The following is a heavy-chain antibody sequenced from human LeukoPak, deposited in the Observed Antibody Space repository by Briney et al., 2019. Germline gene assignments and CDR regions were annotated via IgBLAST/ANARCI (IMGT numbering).Heavy chain of an antibody. Sequence: SQTLSLTCTVSGGSISSGSYYWSWIRQPAGKGLEWIGYIYYSGSTNYNPSLKSRVTISVDTSKNQLSLKLSSVTAADTAVYYCANYDFWSGSGFDIWGQGTMVTVSS. CDR3: ANYDFWSGSGFDI. CDR1: GGSISSGSYY. CDR2: IYYSGST. V-gene: IGHV4-61*09. D-gene: IGHD3-3*01. J-gene: IGHJ3*02.